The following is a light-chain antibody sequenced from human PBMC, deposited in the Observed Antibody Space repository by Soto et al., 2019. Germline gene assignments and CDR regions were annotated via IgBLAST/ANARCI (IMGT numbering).Light chain of an antibody. CDR2: DAS. J-gene: IGKJ1*01. Sequence: EIFLTQSPETLSXXPXXXXTXXXRASQSVTNYIAWYQQRPGQAPRLLIYDASNRATGVPARFSGSGSGTDFTLTISDLEPADFGLYYCQQRLNWPPGFGQGTKVDIK. V-gene: IGKV3-11*01. CDR3: QQRLNWPPG. CDR1: QSVTNY.